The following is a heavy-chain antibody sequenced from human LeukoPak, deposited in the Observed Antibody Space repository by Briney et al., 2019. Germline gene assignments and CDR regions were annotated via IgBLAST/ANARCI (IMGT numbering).Heavy chain of an antibody. CDR2: IRGSGGNT. CDR1: GFAFSNYA. V-gene: IGHV3-23*01. D-gene: IGHD3-10*01. J-gene: IGHJ4*02. CDR3: AKDRATYYSGGFDY. Sequence: PGGSLRVSCAASGFAFSNYAMSWVRQAPGKGLEWVSTIRGSGGNTYYADSVKGRFTISRDNSKNTLYLQMNSLRAEDTAVYFCAKDRATYYSGGFDYWGQGTLLTVSS.